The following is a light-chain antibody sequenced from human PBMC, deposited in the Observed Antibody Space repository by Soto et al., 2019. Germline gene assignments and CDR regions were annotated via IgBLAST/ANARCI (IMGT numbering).Light chain of an antibody. CDR2: EVS. V-gene: IGLV2-14*01. Sequence: QSVLTQPASVSGSPGQSITISCTGTSSDVGGYNYVSWYQPHPGKAPKLMIYEVSNRPSGVSNRFSGSKSGNTASLTISGLQAEDEADYYCSSYTSSTLGVFGTGTKVTVL. CDR1: SSDVGGYNY. CDR3: SSYTSSTLGV. J-gene: IGLJ1*01.